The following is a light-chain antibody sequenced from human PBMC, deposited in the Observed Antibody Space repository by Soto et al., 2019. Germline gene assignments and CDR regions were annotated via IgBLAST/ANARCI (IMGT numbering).Light chain of an antibody. CDR3: QSFDSSLTVWM. Sequence: QSVLTQPPSVSGAPGQRVTISCTGSSSNIGEGYDVNWYQQLPGTVPRLLIYESNIRPSGVPDRFSGSKSDTSASLAITGLQTEDEADYYCQSFDSSLTVWMFGGGTKVTVL. CDR2: ESN. V-gene: IGLV1-40*01. CDR1: SSNIGEGYD. J-gene: IGLJ3*02.